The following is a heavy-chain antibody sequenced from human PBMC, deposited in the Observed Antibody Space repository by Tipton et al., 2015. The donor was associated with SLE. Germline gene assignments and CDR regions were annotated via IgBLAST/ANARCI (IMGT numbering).Heavy chain of an antibody. V-gene: IGHV4-34*01. CDR1: GGSFSGYY. CDR3: ARAPGLDSDYYCYYYMDG. J-gene: IGHJ6*03. Sequence: TLSLTCAVYGGSFSGYYWSWIRQPPGKGLEWIGEINHSGGTNYNPSLKSRVTISVDTSKNQFSLKLSSVTAADTAVYYCARAPGLDSDYYCYYYMDGWGKGTTVTVAS. D-gene: IGHD3/OR15-3a*01. CDR2: INHSGGT.